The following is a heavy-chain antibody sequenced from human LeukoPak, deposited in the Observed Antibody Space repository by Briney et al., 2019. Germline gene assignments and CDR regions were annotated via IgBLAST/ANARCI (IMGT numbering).Heavy chain of an antibody. V-gene: IGHV3-74*01. CDR3: TRRSAVAGTNDY. D-gene: IGHD6-19*01. Sequence: GGSLRLSCAVSGFTFSGYWMNWVRQAPGKGLVWVPRINSDGSGTSYADSVKGRFTISRDNAKNTLYLQMNSLRAEDTAVYYCTRRSAVAGTNDYWGQGTLVTVSS. J-gene: IGHJ4*02. CDR1: GFTFSGYW. CDR2: INSDGSGT.